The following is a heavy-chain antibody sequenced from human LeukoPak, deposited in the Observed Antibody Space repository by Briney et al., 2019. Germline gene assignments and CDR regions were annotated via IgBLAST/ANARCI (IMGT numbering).Heavy chain of an antibody. CDR1: GGTFSSHP. D-gene: IGHD5-12*01. CDR2: ITPIFGTA. V-gene: IGHV1-69*13. CDR3: ARNSRVASTSGLNY. Sequence: SVKVSCKASGGTFSSHPFTWVRQAPGQGLEWMGEITPIFGTANYAQRFQGRVTITADESTSTVYMELTSLRSDDTALYYCARNSRVASTSGLNYWGQGTLVTVSS. J-gene: IGHJ4*02.